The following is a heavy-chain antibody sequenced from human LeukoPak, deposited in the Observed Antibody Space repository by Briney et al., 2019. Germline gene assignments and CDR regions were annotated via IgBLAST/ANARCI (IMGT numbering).Heavy chain of an antibody. CDR3: ARDQAASGSYSGFDH. V-gene: IGHV1-18*01. J-gene: IGHJ4*02. D-gene: IGHD1-26*01. CDR1: DYTFTSYG. Sequence: ASVKVSCKASDYTFTSYGFSWVRQAPGQGLEWMGWISAYNGNTHYAQNFQGRVIMTTDTSTSTAYMELRSLRSDDTAVYYCARDQAASGSYSGFDHWGQGTLVTVSS. CDR2: ISAYNGNT.